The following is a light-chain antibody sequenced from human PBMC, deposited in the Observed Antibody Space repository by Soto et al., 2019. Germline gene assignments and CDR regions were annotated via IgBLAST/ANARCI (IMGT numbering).Light chain of an antibody. CDR2: GAS. CDR3: QQFDSLPYT. Sequence: EIVLTQSPATLSLSPGERATLSCRASQTVNSAYLAWYQQKPGQAPRLLIYGASRRDTGIPDRFSNSGSGTDFTLTINRLQPEDFAVYYCQQFDSLPYTFGQGTKLQIK. J-gene: IGKJ2*01. CDR1: QTVNSAY. V-gene: IGKV3-20*01.